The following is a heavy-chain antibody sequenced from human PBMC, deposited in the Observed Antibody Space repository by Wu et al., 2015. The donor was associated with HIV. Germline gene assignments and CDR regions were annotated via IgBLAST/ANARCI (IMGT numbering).Heavy chain of an antibody. D-gene: IGHD2-2*01. CDR2: INPNSGGT. J-gene: IGHJ5*02. V-gene: IGHV1-2*02. Sequence: QVQLVQSGAEVKKPGASVKVSCKASGYTFTGYYMHWVRQAPGQGLEWMGWINPNSGGTNYAQKFQGRVTMTTDTSTSTAYMELRSLRSDDTAVYYCARRRKATYCSSTSCYVVKSHNWFDPWGQGTLVTVSS. CDR3: ARRRKATYCSSTSCYVVKSHNWFDP. CDR1: GYTFTGYY.